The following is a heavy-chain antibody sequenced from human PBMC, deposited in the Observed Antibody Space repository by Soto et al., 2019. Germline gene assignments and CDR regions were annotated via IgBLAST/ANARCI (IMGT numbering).Heavy chain of an antibody. D-gene: IGHD2-15*01. V-gene: IGHV4-4*07. CDR2: IYTSGST. J-gene: IGHJ4*02. CDR3: ARIGGYCSGGSCCAEGLFDY. CDR1: GGSISSYY. Sequence: SETLSLTCTVSGGSISSYYWSWIRQPAGKGLEWIGRIYTSGSTNYNPSLKSRVTMSVDTSKNQFSLKLSSVTAADTAVYYCARIGGYCSGGSCCAEGLFDYWGQGTLVTVSS.